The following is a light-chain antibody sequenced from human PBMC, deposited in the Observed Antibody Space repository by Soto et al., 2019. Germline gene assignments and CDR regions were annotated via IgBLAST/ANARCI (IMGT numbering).Light chain of an antibody. CDR2: DVS. Sequence: QSVLTQPASVSGSPGQSITISCTGTSSDVGGYNYVSLYQQHPGKAPKLMIYDVSNRPSGVSNRFSGSKSGNTASLTISGLQSEDEADYYCSSYTSSSTLVFGTGTKVTVL. J-gene: IGLJ1*01. V-gene: IGLV2-14*01. CDR1: SSDVGGYNY. CDR3: SSYTSSSTLV.